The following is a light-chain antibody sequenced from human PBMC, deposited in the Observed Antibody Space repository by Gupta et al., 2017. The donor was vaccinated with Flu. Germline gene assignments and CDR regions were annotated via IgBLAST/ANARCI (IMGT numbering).Light chain of an antibody. CDR3: RQRIALPRT. J-gene: IGKJ3*01. V-gene: IGKV2D-29*01. CDR1: QSRLHSDEKTY. CDR2: EGS. Sequence: VTPGQPASISGKSSQSRLHSDEKTYLSWFLQKPGQPPQLLLYEGSNRGSAVPDRFSGSGSGTDFTLKISRGVAEDVVVYYCRQRIALPRTFGPGTKVDIK.